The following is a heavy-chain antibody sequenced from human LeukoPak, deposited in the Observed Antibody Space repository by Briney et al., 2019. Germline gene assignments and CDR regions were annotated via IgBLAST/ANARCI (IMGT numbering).Heavy chain of an antibody. J-gene: IGHJ4*02. Sequence: SVKVSCKASGGTFSSYAISWVRQAPGRGLECMGGIIPIFGTANYAQKFQGRVTITADESTSTAYMELSSLRSEDTAVYYCARGDSSGYYSDYWGQGTLVTVSS. CDR1: GGTFSSYA. V-gene: IGHV1-69*13. D-gene: IGHD3-22*01. CDR3: ARGDSSGYYSDY. CDR2: IIPIFGTA.